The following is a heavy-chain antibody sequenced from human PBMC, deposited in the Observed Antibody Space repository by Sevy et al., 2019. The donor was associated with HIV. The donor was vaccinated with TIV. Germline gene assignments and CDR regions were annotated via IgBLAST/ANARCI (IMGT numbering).Heavy chain of an antibody. CDR3: ASEGSTKPHDY. V-gene: IGHV3-23*01. Sequence: GGSLRLSCAASGFTFSKYSMSWVRQPPGKGLEWVSTLSFGCGEINHADSVKGRFTISRDNSKNALYLQMNNLRAEDTAVYYCASEGSTKPHDYWGQGTLVTVSS. J-gene: IGHJ4*02. D-gene: IGHD1-26*01. CDR2: LSFGCGEI. CDR1: GFTFSKYS.